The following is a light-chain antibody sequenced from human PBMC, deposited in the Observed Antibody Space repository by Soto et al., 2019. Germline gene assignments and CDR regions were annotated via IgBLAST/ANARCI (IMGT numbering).Light chain of an antibody. CDR1: SRHSSDI. CDR2: LEGTGSY. V-gene: IGLV4-60*02. Sequence: QSVLTQSSSASASLGSSVKLTCTLSSRHSSDIIAWHQQQPGKAPRYLMKLEGTGSYNKGSGVPDRFSGSTSGADCYLTISNLQFEDEADYYCETGDSNTWVFGGGTKVTVL. CDR3: ETGDSNTWV. J-gene: IGLJ3*02.